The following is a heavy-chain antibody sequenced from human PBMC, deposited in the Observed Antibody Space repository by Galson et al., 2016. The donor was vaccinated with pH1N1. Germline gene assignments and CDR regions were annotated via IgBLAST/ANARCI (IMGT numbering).Heavy chain of an antibody. Sequence: SLRLSCAGSGFTFSNYWMTWVRQAPGKGLEWVSSISGTGISIYYADSVRGRVTISRDNAKKSLYLQMDSLRVDDTAVYYCARAGGGYPFDYWGQGSLVTVSS. D-gene: IGHD1-26*01. CDR2: ISGTGISI. V-gene: IGHV3-21*01. J-gene: IGHJ4*02. CDR1: GFTFSNYW. CDR3: ARAGGGYPFDY.